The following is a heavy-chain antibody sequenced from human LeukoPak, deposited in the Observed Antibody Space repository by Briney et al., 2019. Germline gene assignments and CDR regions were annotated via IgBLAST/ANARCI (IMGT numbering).Heavy chain of an antibody. J-gene: IGHJ6*02. Sequence: GGSLRLSCAASGFTFSSYGMRWVSHAPGKGLERVSTISGSGAGTQYADSVKDRFTIFRDNPKNTLYLQMNSLRAEDSAVYYCAKTMTARGHYYGMDVWGQGTSVTVSS. CDR2: ISGSGAGT. CDR3: AKTMTARGHYYGMDV. V-gene: IGHV3-23*01. D-gene: IGHD3-10*01. CDR1: GFTFSSYG.